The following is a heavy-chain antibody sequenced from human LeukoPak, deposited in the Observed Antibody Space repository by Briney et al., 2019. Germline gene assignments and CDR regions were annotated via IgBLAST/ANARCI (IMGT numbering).Heavy chain of an antibody. D-gene: IGHD4-17*01. Sequence: SETLSLTCTVSGGSISSYYWSWIRQPPGKGLEWIGYIYYSGSAYYNPSLKSRVTISLDTSKNQFSLKLSSVAAADTAVYYCVTTTADAFDIWGQGTMVTVSS. CDR3: VTTTADAFDI. V-gene: IGHV4-59*08. CDR2: IYYSGSA. J-gene: IGHJ3*02. CDR1: GGSISSYY.